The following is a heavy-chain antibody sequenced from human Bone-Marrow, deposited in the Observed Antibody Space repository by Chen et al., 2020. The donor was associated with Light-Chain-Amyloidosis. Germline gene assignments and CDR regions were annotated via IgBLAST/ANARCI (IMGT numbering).Heavy chain of an antibody. J-gene: IGHJ4*02. CDR3: ARSLLGYCSSTSCRFFDY. CDR2: IYYSGST. CDR1: GGSISSSSYY. V-gene: IGHV4-39*01. D-gene: IGHD2-2*01. Sequence: QLQLQESGPGLVKPSETLSLTCTVSGGSISSSSYYWGWIRQPPGKGLEWIGSIYYSGSTYYNPSLKSRVTISVDTSKNQFSLKLSSVTAADTAVYYCARSLLGYCSSTSCRFFDYWGQGTLVTVSS.